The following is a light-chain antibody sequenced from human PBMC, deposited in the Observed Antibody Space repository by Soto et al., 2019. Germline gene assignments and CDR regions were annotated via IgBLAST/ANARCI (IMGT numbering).Light chain of an antibody. CDR1: SSNIGAGYD. J-gene: IGLJ7*01. CDR3: QSYDSSMSGAV. CDR2: GNS. Sequence: QSVLTQPPSVSGAPGQRVTISCTGSSSNIGAGYDVHWYQQLPGTAPKLLIYGNSNRPSGVPDRFSGSKSGTSASLAITGLKAEAEADYYCQSYDSSMSGAVFGGGTQLTVL. V-gene: IGLV1-40*01.